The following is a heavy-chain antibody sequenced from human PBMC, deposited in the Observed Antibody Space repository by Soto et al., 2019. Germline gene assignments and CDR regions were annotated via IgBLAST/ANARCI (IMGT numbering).Heavy chain of an antibody. D-gene: IGHD2-21*01. J-gene: IGHJ6*02. Sequence: PGGSLRLSCEASEFTFSSYAMRWVRQAPGRGLEWVALISFDGSKEYYADSVKGRFIISRDNSRSMVYLQMDSLRPDDTAIYYCARPIARWCYHYGMDVWGQGTAVTVSS. CDR3: ARPIARWCYHYGMDV. CDR2: ISFDGSKE. V-gene: IGHV3-30*03. CDR1: EFTFSSYA.